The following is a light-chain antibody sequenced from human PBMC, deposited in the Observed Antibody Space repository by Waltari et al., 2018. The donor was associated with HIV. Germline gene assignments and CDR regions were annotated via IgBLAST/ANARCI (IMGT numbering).Light chain of an antibody. V-gene: IGLV2-14*01. CDR3: SSYTSSSTHYV. Sequence: QSALPQPASVSGSPGQSITISCTGTSSDVGGYNYVSWYQQHPGKAPKLMIYEVSDRPSGVSNRFSGSKSGNTASLTISGLQAEDEADYYCSSYTSSSTHYVFGTGTRVTVL. CDR1: SSDVGGYNY. J-gene: IGLJ1*01. CDR2: EVS.